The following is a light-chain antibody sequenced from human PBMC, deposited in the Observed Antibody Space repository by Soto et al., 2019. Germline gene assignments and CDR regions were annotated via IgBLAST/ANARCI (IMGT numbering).Light chain of an antibody. CDR1: QNVGTY. V-gene: IGKV1-39*01. CDR2: GAS. J-gene: IGKJ4*01. Sequence: DIQMTQSPSSLSASIGDRVTITCRASQNVGTYLSWYQQKQGKAPKLLINGASTLQSGVPSRFSGSGSGTDFTLAISSLQPEDFATYYCQQSSRTHQTVGGGTRVEIK. CDR3: QQSSRTHQT.